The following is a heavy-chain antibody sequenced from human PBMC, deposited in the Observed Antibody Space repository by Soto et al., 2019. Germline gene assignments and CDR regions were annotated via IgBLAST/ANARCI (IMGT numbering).Heavy chain of an antibody. V-gene: IGHV4-31*03. CDR2: IYHTGRT. CDR1: GDSVNSAY. CDR3: ARTDAYNSSFFDS. Sequence: QVQLQEMGPGLVKPSQTLTITCTVSGDSVNSAYWSWIRQLPGKGLEGMGNIYHTGRTFYNPSLKCRLAISIDTSKPLFSLKLRSVTASDTAVYYCARTDAYNSSFFDSWGQGTVVTVSS. J-gene: IGHJ4*02. D-gene: IGHD6-6*01.